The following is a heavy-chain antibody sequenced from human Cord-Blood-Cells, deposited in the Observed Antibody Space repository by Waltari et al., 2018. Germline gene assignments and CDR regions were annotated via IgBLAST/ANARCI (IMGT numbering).Heavy chain of an antibody. CDR1: GGSFSGYY. CDR3: ARQLSWGWFAFDI. J-gene: IGHJ3*02. V-gene: IGHV4-34*01. Sequence: QVQLQQWGAGLLKPSETLSLTCALYGGSFSGYYLRWIRQPPGKGLEWIGEINHSGSTNYNPSLKSRVTISVDTSKNQFSLKLSSVTAADTAVYYCARQLSWGWFAFDIWGQGTMVTVSS. CDR2: INHSGST. D-gene: IGHD7-27*01.